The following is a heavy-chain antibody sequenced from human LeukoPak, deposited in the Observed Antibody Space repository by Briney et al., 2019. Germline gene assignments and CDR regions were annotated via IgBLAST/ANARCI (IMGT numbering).Heavy chain of an antibody. CDR2: INPNSGGT. Sequence: ASVKVSCKASGYTFTGYYMHWVRQAPGQGLEWMGWINPNSGGTNYAQKFQGRVTMTRDTSISTAYMELSRLGSDDTAVYYCARPGYGDDWYFDLWGRGTLVTVSS. V-gene: IGHV1-2*02. D-gene: IGHD4-17*01. CDR1: GYTFTGYY. CDR3: ARPGYGDDWYFDL. J-gene: IGHJ2*01.